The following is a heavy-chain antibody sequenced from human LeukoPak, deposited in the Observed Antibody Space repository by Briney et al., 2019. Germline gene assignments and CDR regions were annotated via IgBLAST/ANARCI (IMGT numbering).Heavy chain of an antibody. V-gene: IGHV4-34*01. CDR3: ASSITGTPFDY. CDR1: GGSFSGYY. CDR2: INHSGST. J-gene: IGHJ4*02. D-gene: IGHD1/OR15-1a*01. Sequence: SETLSLTCGVYGGSFSGYYWSWIRQPPGKGLEWIGEINHSGSTNYNPSLKSRVTISVDTSKNQFSLKLSSVTAADTAVYYCASSITGTPFDYWGQGTLVTVSS.